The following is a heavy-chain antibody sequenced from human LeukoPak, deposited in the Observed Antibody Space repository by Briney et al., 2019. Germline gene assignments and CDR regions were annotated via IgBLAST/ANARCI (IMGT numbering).Heavy chain of an antibody. Sequence: ASVKVSFKVSGYTLTELSMHWVRQAPGKGLEWMGGFDPEDGETIYAQKFQGRVTMTEDTSTDTAYMELSSLRSEDTAVYYCATVSFREWLLADYYYGMDVWGQGTTVTVSS. CDR3: ATVSFREWLLADYYYGMDV. J-gene: IGHJ6*02. CDR2: FDPEDGET. V-gene: IGHV1-24*01. D-gene: IGHD3-3*01. CDR1: GYTLTELS.